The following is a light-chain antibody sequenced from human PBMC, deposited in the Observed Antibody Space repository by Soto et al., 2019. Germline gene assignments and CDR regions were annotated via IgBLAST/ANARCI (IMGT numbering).Light chain of an antibody. V-gene: IGKV1-12*01. CDR2: AAS. CDR1: QGISSW. J-gene: IGKJ2*01. Sequence: DIQMTQSQSSVSASVGDRVTITCRASQGISSWLAWYQQKPGKAPKLLISAASSFQGGVPSRFRGSGSLTDFNLTISSLQPDSVASYYCQQANSFPYTFGHGTKLE. CDR3: QQANSFPYT.